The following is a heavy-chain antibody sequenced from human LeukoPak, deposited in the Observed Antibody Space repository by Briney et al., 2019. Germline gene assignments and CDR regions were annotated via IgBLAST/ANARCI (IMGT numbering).Heavy chain of an antibody. CDR1: GDSISSSGYY. Sequence: SETLSLTCTVSGDSISSSGYYWGWIRQSPAKGLEWIGSIYYGGTSYYNPSLKSRVTISVDTSKNQFSLKLSSVTAADTAVYYCARKGRSNPAIGVDLGPGTLVTVSS. J-gene: IGHJ4*02. CDR3: ARKGRSNPAIGVD. V-gene: IGHV4-39*07. D-gene: IGHD6-19*01. CDR2: IYYGGTS.